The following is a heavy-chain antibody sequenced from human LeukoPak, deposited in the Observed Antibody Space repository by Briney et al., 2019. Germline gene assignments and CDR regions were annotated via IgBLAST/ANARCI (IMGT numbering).Heavy chain of an antibody. Sequence: PGGSRRLSCAASGFTFSSYSMDWVRQAPGKGLEWVSSISSSSSYIYYADSVKGRFTISRDNAKNSLYLQMNSLRAEDTAVYYCAREERGGESTRTFDYWGQGTLVTVSS. CDR1: GFTFSSYS. CDR3: AREERGGESTRTFDY. J-gene: IGHJ4*02. V-gene: IGHV3-21*01. CDR2: ISSSSSYI. D-gene: IGHD3-16*01.